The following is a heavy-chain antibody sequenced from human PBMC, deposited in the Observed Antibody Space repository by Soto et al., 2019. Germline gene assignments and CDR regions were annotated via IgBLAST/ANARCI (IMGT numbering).Heavy chain of an antibody. CDR1: GFTFSSYG. D-gene: IGHD6-19*01. V-gene: IGHV3-30*18. CDR2: ISYAGSNQ. CDR3: AKAWGGGAVARADWYFYL. J-gene: IGHJ2*01. Sequence: QVQLVASGGGVVQPGRSLRRSCAASGFTFSSYGMHWVRPAPGKGLEWVAVISYAGSNQYYAHSVKGRFTIPSDNSKNTLFLQMNGRSAEDTAVYYGAKAWGGGAVARADWYFYLWGRGTLVTVSS.